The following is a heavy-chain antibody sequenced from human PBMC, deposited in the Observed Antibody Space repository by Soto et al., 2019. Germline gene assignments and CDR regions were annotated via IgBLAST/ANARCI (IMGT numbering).Heavy chain of an antibody. CDR2: IYHSGST. CDR3: VSSSWYSLDY. CDR1: GGSITSDDNW. D-gene: IGHD6-13*01. J-gene: IGHJ4*02. Sequence: SETLSLTCAVSGGSITSDDNWWSWVRQPPGKGLEWIGEIYHSGSTNYNQSLNSRVTISVEKSKNKFTLKLTYVTAADTAVYYCVSSSWYSLDYWGQGTLVTVSS. V-gene: IGHV4-4*02.